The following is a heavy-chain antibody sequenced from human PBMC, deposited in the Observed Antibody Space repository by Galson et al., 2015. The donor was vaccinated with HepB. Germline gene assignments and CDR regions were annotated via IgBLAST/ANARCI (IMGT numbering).Heavy chain of an antibody. V-gene: IGHV1-58*01. J-gene: IGHJ4*02. CDR3: ATLRYFDWSSTGGDY. D-gene: IGHD3-9*01. CDR1: GFTFTSSA. Sequence: SVKVSCKASGFTFTSSAVQWVRQARGQRLEWIGWIVVGSGNTNYAQKFQERVTITRDMSTSTAYMELSSLRSEDTAVYYCATLRYFDWSSTGGDYWGQGTLVTVSS. CDR2: IVVGSGNT.